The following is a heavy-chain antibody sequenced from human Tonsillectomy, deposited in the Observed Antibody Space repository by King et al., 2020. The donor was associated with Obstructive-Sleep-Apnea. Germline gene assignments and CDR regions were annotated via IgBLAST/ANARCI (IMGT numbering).Heavy chain of an antibody. CDR2: IYYSGST. CDR1: GGSISSGDYY. D-gene: IGHD2-15*01. J-gene: IGHJ5*02. Sequence: QVPLQESGPGLVKPSQTLSLTCTVSGGSISSGDYYWRWIRQPPGKGLEWIGYIYYSGSTYYNPSLKSRVTISVDTSKNQFSLKPSSVTAADTAVYYCARESRYCSGGSCSRPFDPWGQGTLVTVSS. CDR3: ARESRYCSGGSCSRPFDP. V-gene: IGHV4-30-4*01.